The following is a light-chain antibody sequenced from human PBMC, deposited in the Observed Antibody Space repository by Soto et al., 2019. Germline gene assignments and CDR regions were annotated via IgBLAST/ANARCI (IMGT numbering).Light chain of an antibody. CDR2: LGS. Sequence: DILMTQSPLSLPVTPGEPASISCRSSQNLLHSNGYNYLDWYLQKPGQSPQLLIYLGSNRASGDRDGFSGSRSGTDFKLKISRVEAEDVGVYYGTQSLQTPRTFGQRTKLDIK. CDR3: TQSLQTPRT. V-gene: IGKV2-28*01. J-gene: IGKJ2*01. CDR1: QNLLHSNGYNY.